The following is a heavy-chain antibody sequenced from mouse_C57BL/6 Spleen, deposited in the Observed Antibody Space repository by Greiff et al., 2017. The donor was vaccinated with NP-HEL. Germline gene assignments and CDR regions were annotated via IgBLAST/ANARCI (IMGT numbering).Heavy chain of an antibody. Sequence: QVQLQQPGAELVKPGASVKLSCKASGYTFTSYWLPWVKQRPGQGLEWIGMIHPTSGSTNYNEKFKSKATLTVDKSSSTAYMQLSSLTSEDSAVYYCARRSNWGFAYWGQGTLVTVSA. V-gene: IGHV1-64*01. CDR2: IHPTSGST. D-gene: IGHD4-1*01. J-gene: IGHJ3*01. CDR3: ARRSNWGFAY. CDR1: GYTFTSYW.